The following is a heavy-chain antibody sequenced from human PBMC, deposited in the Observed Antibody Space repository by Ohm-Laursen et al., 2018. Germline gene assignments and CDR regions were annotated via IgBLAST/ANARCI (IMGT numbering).Heavy chain of an antibody. J-gene: IGHJ6*02. CDR3: ANHEGDYYYYGMDV. Sequence: LRLSCTASGFTFSSYGMHWVRQAPGKGLEWVAVISYDGSNKYYADSVKGRFTISRDNSKNTLYLQMNSLRAEDTAVYYCANHEGDYYYYGMDVWGQGTTVTVSS. CDR1: GFTFSSYG. CDR2: ISYDGSNK. V-gene: IGHV3-30*18.